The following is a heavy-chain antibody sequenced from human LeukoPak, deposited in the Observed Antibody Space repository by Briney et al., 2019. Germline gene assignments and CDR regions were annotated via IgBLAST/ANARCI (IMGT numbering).Heavy chain of an antibody. CDR2: IYYSGST. D-gene: IGHD2-2*03. CDR1: GGSISSSSYY. J-gene: IGHJ3*02. V-gene: IGHV4-39*01. CDR3: ARRMDPDAFDI. Sequence: TSETLSLTCTVSGGSISSSSYYWGWIRQPPGKGLEWIGSIYYSGSTYHNPSLKSRVTISVDTSKNQFSLKLSSVTAADTAVYYCARRMDPDAFDIWGQGTMVTVSS.